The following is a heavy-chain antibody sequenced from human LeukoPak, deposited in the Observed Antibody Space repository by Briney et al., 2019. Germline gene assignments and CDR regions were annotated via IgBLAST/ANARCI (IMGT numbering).Heavy chain of an antibody. CDR3: AKDRLYFGNDFGDY. CDR2: ISNGGDHT. CDR1: GFTFSSYC. J-gene: IGHJ4*02. Sequence: GGSLRLSCAASGFTFSSYCMSWVRQAPGKGLEWVSVISNGGDHTYYADSVKGRFAISRDNSKNTLYLQMNSLRTEDTAIYYCAKDRLYFGNDFGDYWGQGTLATVSS. V-gene: IGHV3-23*01. D-gene: IGHD3-9*01.